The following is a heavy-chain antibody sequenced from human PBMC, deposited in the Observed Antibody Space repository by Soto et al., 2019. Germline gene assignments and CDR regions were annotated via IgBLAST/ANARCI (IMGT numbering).Heavy chain of an antibody. V-gene: IGHV3-7*03. CDR3: ARDEGVPINYRFDY. CDR2: IHENGDFK. Sequence: EVQLVESGGGLVQPGGSLRLSCAASGFSFSSYSMSWIRQAPGKGLEWLAHIHENGDFKFYVDSVKGRFTISRDDALNSLYLQRNSLRAEDTAMYDCARDEGVPINYRFDYWGQGTWVTVSS. J-gene: IGHJ4*02. CDR1: GFSFSSYS. D-gene: IGHD4-4*01.